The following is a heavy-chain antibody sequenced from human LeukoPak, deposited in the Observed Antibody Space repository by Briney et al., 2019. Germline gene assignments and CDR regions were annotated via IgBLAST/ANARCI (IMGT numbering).Heavy chain of an antibody. V-gene: IGHV3-23*01. Sequence: PGGSLRPSCAASGFTFSSYAMSWVRQAPGKGLEWVSAISGSGGSTYYADSVKGRFTISRDNSKNTLYLQMNSLRAEDTAVYYCAKDRFYCSSTSCLNWFDPWGQGTLVTVSS. CDR1: GFTFSSYA. CDR3: AKDRFYCSSTSCLNWFDP. D-gene: IGHD2-2*01. CDR2: ISGSGGST. J-gene: IGHJ5*02.